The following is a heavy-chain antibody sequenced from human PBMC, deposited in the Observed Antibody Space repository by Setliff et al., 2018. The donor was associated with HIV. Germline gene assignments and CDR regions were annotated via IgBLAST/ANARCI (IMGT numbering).Heavy chain of an antibody. CDR1: GASISSGDYY. CDR2: IYYSGST. J-gene: IGHJ2*01. V-gene: IGHV4-30-4*08. Sequence: SETLSLTCTVSGASISSGDYYWTWIRRPPGKGLEWIGYIYYSGSTYYNPSLKSRVTISVDTSKNQFSLKLNSVTAADTAVYYCARDPYDTSGYSNYYFDLWGRGTLVTVSS. D-gene: IGHD3-22*01. CDR3: ARDPYDTSGYSNYYFDL.